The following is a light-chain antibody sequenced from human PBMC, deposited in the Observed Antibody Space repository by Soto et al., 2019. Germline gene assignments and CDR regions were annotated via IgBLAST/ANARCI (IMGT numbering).Light chain of an antibody. CDR3: QQYNNWPRT. CDR2: GAS. Sequence: EIVMTQSPATLSVSPVEIATLSFSASQSVSSNLAWYQQKPGQAPRLLIYGASTRATGIPARFSGSGSGTEFTLTISSLQSEDFAVYYCQQYNNWPRTCGQGTKGDIK. J-gene: IGKJ1*01. CDR1: QSVSSN. V-gene: IGKV3-15*01.